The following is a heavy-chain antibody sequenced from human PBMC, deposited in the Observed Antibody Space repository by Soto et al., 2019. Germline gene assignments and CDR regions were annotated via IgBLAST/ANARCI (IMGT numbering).Heavy chain of an antibody. CDR1: GFTFSSYW. J-gene: IGHJ6*02. V-gene: IGHV3-74*01. CDR3: ARAIVGATTGYYYGMDV. CDR2: INSDGSST. D-gene: IGHD1-26*01. Sequence: GGSLRLSCAASGFTFSSYWMHWVRQAPGKGLVWVSRINSDGSSTSYADSVKGRFTISRDNAKNTLYLQMNSLRAEDTAVYYCARAIVGATTGYYYGMDVWSQGTTVTVS.